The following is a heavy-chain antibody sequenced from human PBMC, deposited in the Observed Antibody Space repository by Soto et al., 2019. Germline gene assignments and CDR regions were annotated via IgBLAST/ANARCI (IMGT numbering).Heavy chain of an antibody. CDR1: GFSLSNARMG. J-gene: IGHJ4*02. CDR2: IFSNDEK. CDR3: ARIRRYFDWLLRPTDIDY. V-gene: IGHV2-26*01. Sequence: QVTLKESGPVLVKPTETLTLTCTVSGFSLSNARMGVSWIRQPPGKALEWLAHIFSNDEKSYSTSLKSRLTTTKDTTKSQVVRTMTNTDPVDTATYYCARIRRYFDWLLRPTDIDYCGQGTLVTVSS. D-gene: IGHD3-9*01.